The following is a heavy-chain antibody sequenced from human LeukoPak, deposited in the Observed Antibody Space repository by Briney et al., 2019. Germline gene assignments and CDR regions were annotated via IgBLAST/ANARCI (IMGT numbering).Heavy chain of an antibody. Sequence: GASVKVSCKASGYTFTGYYMHWVRQAPGQGLEWMEWINPNSGGTNYAQKFQGRVTMTRDTSINTAYMELRRLRYDDTAVYYCARQSNYYYIDVWGKGTTVTVSS. CDR1: GYTFTGYY. J-gene: IGHJ6*03. CDR2: INPNSGGT. V-gene: IGHV1-2*02. CDR3: ARQSNYYYIDV.